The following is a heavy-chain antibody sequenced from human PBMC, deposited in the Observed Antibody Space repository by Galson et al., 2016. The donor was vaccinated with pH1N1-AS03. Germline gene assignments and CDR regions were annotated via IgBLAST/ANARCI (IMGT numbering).Heavy chain of an antibody. J-gene: IGHJ4*02. CDR1: GFSLTTNEMR. Sequence: PALVKPTQTLTLTCTFSGFSLTTNEMRVGWIRQPPGKALEWLALIYWDDDKRYNSALKSRLTITKDTSKNQVVLIMTNMDSVDTATYYWAHGVSGWYFDYGGPGILGTVSS. CDR2: IYWDDDK. V-gene: IGHV2-5*08. CDR3: AHGVSGWYFDY. D-gene: IGHD6-19*01.